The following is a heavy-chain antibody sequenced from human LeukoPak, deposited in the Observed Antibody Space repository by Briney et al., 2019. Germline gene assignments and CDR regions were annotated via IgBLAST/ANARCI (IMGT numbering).Heavy chain of an antibody. CDR1: GGSISSSSYY. D-gene: IGHD1/OR15-1a*01. V-gene: IGHV4-39*01. CDR3: ARGGGGIILGAEQSSFDY. Sequence: PSETLSLTCTVSGGSISSSSYYWGWIRQPPGKGLEWIGSIYYSGSTYYNPSLKSRVTISVDTSKNQFSLKLSSVTAADTAVYYCARGGGGIILGAEQSSFDYWGQGTLVTVSS. CDR2: IYYSGST. J-gene: IGHJ4*02.